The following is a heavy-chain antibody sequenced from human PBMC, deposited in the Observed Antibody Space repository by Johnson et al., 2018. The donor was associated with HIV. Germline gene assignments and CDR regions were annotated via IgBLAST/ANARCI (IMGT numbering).Heavy chain of an antibody. CDR1: RFTFRTYA. D-gene: IGHD2-2*01. J-gene: IGHJ3*01. V-gene: IGHV3-30*04. Sequence: QLVESGGAVVQPGRSLRLSCAASRFTFRTYAMHWVRQAPGKGLEWVAVISSDGNNKYYADSVKGRFIVSRDNSRNTLYLQMNSLRAADTAVYYCARPVTVVLPAGAFDFWGPGTMVTVAS. CDR3: ARPVTVVLPAGAFDF. CDR2: ISSDGNNK.